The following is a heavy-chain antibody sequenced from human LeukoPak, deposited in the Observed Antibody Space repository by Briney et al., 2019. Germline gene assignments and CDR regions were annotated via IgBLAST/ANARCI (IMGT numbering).Heavy chain of an antibody. Sequence: GRSLRLSCAASGFTFSSYEMNWVRPAPGKGLEWVSYISSSGSTIYYADSVKGRSTISRDNAKNSLYLQMNSLRAEDTAVYYCARDGSVYGDDYWGQGTLVTVSS. CDR3: ARDGSVYGDDY. J-gene: IGHJ4*02. V-gene: IGHV3-48*03. CDR1: GFTFSSYE. D-gene: IGHD4-17*01. CDR2: ISSSGSTI.